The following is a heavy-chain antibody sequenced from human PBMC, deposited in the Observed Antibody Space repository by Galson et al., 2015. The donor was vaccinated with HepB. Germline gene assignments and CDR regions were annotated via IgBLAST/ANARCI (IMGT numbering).Heavy chain of an antibody. V-gene: IGHV3-33*01. D-gene: IGHD3-22*01. CDR3: ARRSNHHSSGASNAFDI. Sequence: SLRLSCAASGFTFSSYGMHWVRQAPGKGLEWVAVIWYDGSNKYYADSVKGRFTISRDNSKNTLYLQMNSLRAEDTAVYYCARRSNHHSSGASNAFDIRGQGTMVTVSS. J-gene: IGHJ3*02. CDR2: IWYDGSNK. CDR1: GFTFSSYG.